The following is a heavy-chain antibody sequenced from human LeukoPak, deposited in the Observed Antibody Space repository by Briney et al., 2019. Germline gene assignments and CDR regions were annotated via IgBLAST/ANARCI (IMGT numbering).Heavy chain of an antibody. CDR3: ARAILGYCSGGSCGWFDP. V-gene: IGHV3-7*01. CDR1: GFTFSTYW. Sequence: PGGSLRLSCAASGFTFSTYWMSWVRQAPGKGLEWVAVIKQDGTEKYYVDSVKGRFTISRDNSKNTLYLQMNSLRAEDTAVYYCARAILGYCSGGSCGWFDPWGQGTLVTVSS. CDR2: IKQDGTEK. J-gene: IGHJ5*02. D-gene: IGHD2-15*01.